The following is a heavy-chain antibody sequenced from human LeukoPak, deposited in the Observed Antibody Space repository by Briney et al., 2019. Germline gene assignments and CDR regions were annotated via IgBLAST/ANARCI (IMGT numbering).Heavy chain of an antibody. V-gene: IGHV4-59*08. J-gene: IGHJ5*02. D-gene: IGHD3-10*01. Sequence: SETLSLTCTVSGGPISTYYWSWFRQPPGKGLEWVAYIYYSGTTNYNPSLKSRVTISVDTSKNQFSLKLTSVTAADTAVYYCARHKDRSYGSGVDWFDLWGQGTLVTVSS. CDR1: GGPISTYY. CDR2: IYYSGTT. CDR3: ARHKDRSYGSGVDWFDL.